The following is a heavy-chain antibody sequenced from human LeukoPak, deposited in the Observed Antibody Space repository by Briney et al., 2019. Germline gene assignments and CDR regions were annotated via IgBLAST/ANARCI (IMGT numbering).Heavy chain of an antibody. Sequence: ASVKVSCKASGYTFTSYGISWVRQAPGQGLEWMGWISAYNGNTNYAQKLQGRVTMTTDTSTSTAYMELSSLRSEDTAVYYCAREYYYDSSGYGYYYYGMDVWGQGTTVTVSS. V-gene: IGHV1-18*01. D-gene: IGHD3-22*01. CDR1: GYTFTSYG. CDR3: AREYYYDSSGYGYYYYGMDV. J-gene: IGHJ6*02. CDR2: ISAYNGNT.